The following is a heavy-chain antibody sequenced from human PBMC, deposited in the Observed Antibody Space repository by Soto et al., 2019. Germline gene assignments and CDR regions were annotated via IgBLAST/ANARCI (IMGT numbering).Heavy chain of an antibody. Sequence: GGSLRLSCAASGFTFSSYAMRWVRQAPGKGLGWVSAISGSGGSTYYADSVKGRFTISRDNSKNTLYLQMNSLRAEDTAVYYCAKDALGDYYYYYYMDVWGKGTTVTVSS. D-gene: IGHD4-17*01. V-gene: IGHV3-23*01. CDR2: ISGSGGST. CDR3: AKDALGDYYYYYYMDV. CDR1: GFTFSSYA. J-gene: IGHJ6*03.